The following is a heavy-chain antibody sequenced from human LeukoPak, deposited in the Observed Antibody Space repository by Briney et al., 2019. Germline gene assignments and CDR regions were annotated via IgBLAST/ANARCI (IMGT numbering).Heavy chain of an antibody. Sequence: GRSLRLSCAASGFTFSSYAMHWVRQAPGKGLEWVAVISYDGSNKYYADSVKGRFTISRDNSKNTLYLQMNSLRAEDTAVYYCAREGLAMIVVFDYWGHGTLVTVSS. J-gene: IGHJ4*01. CDR2: ISYDGSNK. CDR3: AREGLAMIVVFDY. D-gene: IGHD3-22*01. CDR1: GFTFSSYA. V-gene: IGHV3-30*01.